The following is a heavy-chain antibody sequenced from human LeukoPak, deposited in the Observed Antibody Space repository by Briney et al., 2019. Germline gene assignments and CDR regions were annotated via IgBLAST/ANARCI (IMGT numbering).Heavy chain of an antibody. CDR1: GFTFSNYW. J-gene: IGHJ4*02. D-gene: IGHD4-23*01. CDR2: IRQDGSEK. V-gene: IGHV3-7*03. CDR3: ARDDYGGNLLDY. Sequence: GGSLRLSCAASGFTFSNYWMSWVRQAPGKGLEWVANIRQDGSEKYSVDSVKGRFTISRDNAKNSLYLQMSSLRAEDTAVYYCARDDYGGNLLDYWGQGTLVTVSS.